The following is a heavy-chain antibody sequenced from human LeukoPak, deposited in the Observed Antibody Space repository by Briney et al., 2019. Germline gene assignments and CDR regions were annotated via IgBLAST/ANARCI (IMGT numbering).Heavy chain of an antibody. Sequence: SQTLSLTCTVSGGSISSGSYYWSWIRQPAGKGLEWIGRIYTSGSTNYNPSLKSRVTISVDTSKNQFSLKLSSVTAADTAVYYCAREGITIFGVVTSFDYWGQGTLVTVSS. CDR1: GGSISSGSYY. D-gene: IGHD3-3*01. CDR3: AREGITIFGVVTSFDY. J-gene: IGHJ4*02. V-gene: IGHV4-61*02. CDR2: IYTSGST.